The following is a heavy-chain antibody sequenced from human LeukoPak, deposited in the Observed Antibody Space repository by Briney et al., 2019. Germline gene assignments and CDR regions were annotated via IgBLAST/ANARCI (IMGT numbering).Heavy chain of an antibody. CDR2: IYYSGST. CDR1: GGSISSYY. J-gene: IGHJ3*02. V-gene: IGHV4-59*08. Sequence: SETLSLTCTVSGGSISSYYWSWIRQPPGKGLEWIGYIYYSGSTNYNPSLKSQVTISVDTSKNQFSLKLSSVTAADTAVYYCARNSYYDNSGEGAFDIWGQGTMVTVSS. CDR3: ARNSYYDNSGEGAFDI. D-gene: IGHD3-22*01.